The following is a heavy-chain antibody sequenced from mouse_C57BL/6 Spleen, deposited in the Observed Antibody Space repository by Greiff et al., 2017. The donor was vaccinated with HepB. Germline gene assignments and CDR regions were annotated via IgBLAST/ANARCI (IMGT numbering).Heavy chain of an antibody. J-gene: IGHJ4*01. Sequence: VQLKESGAELVRPGASVTLSCKASGYTFTDYEMHWVKQTPVHGLEWIGAIDPETGGTAYNQKFKGKAILTADKSSSTAYMELRSLTSEDSAVYYCTRSGLLRSSYYYAMDYWGQGTSVTVSS. CDR1: GYTFTDYE. D-gene: IGHD1-1*01. V-gene: IGHV1-15*01. CDR2: IDPETGGT. CDR3: TRSGLLRSSYYYAMDY.